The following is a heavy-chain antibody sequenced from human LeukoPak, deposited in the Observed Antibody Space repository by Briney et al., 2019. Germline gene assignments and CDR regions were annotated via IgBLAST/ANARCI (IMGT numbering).Heavy chain of an antibody. Sequence: GGSLRLSCAASGFTFSSYDMHWVRQATGKGLEWVSAIGTAGDTYYPGSVKGRFTISRENAKNSLYLQMNSLRAGDTAVYYCARVNLYSGYDSDYFDYWGQGTLVTVSS. V-gene: IGHV3-13*01. J-gene: IGHJ4*02. CDR1: GFTFSSYD. D-gene: IGHD5-12*01. CDR3: ARVNLYSGYDSDYFDY. CDR2: IGTAGDT.